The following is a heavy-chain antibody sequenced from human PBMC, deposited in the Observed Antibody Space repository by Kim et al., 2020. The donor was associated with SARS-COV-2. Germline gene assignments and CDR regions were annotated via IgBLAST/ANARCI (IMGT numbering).Heavy chain of an antibody. D-gene: IGHD4-4*01. V-gene: IGHV3-23*01. CDR2: ISGSGGDT. CDR1: GFTFRSYA. CDR3: AKVTTITAPFYDY. Sequence: GSLRLSCAASGFTFRSYALSWVRQAPGKGLEWVSGISGSGGDTYYADSVQGRFTISRDNSKNALNLEMNSLRAEDTALYYCAKVTTITAPFYDYWGQGTLSPSPQ. J-gene: IGHJ4*02.